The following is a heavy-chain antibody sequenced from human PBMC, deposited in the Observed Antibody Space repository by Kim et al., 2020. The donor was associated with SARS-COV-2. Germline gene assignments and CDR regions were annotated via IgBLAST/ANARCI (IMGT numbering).Heavy chain of an antibody. CDR3: ARHCSSTSCYGRPNNWFDP. D-gene: IGHD2-2*01. CDR1: GYSFTSYW. CDR2: IYPGDSDT. V-gene: IGHV5-51*01. J-gene: IGHJ5*02. Sequence: GESLKISCKGSGYSFTSYWIGWVRQMPGKGLEWMGIIYPGDSDTRYSPSFQGQVTISADKSISTAYLQWSSLKASDTAMYYCARHCSSTSCYGRPNNWFDPWGQGTLVTVSS.